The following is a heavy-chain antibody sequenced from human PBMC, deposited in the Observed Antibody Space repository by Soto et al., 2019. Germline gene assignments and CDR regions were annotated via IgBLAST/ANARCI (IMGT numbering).Heavy chain of an antibody. CDR1: GFTFSSYA. V-gene: IGHV3-23*01. D-gene: IGHD3-22*01. CDR2: ISGSGGST. Sequence: EVQLLESGGGLVQPGGSLRLSCAASGFTFSSYAMSWVRQAPGKGLEWVSAISGSGGSTYYADSVKGRFTISRDNSKNTRYLQMNSLRAEDTAVYYCAKDSTMIVVVRRSAFDIWGQGTMVTVSS. CDR3: AKDSTMIVVVRRSAFDI. J-gene: IGHJ3*02.